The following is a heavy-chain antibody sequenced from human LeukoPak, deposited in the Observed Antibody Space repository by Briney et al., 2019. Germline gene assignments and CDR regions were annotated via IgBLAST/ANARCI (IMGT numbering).Heavy chain of an antibody. CDR3: ARDLWARQQLVRGSNPFDP. CDR1: GCSFSSYA. D-gene: IGHD6-13*01. V-gene: IGHV1-69*06. Sequence: VASVKVSCKPSGCSFSSYAISWVRQAPGQGLEWMGRIIPIFGTANYAQKFQGRVTITADKSTSTAYMELSSLRSEDTAVYYCARDLWARQQLVRGSNPFDPWGQGTLVTVSS. CDR2: IIPIFGTA. J-gene: IGHJ5*02.